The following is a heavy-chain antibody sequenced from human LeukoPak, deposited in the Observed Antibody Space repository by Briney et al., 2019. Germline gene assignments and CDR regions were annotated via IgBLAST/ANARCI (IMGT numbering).Heavy chain of an antibody. Sequence: GGSLRLSCGASGFTFSDYYMSWIRQAPGKGLEWVSYIGSTIYYADSVKGRFTISRDNAKNSLYLQMNSLRAEDTAVYYCARDRGIVGTTGYYYMDVWGKGTTVTVSS. D-gene: IGHD1-26*01. CDR3: ARDRGIVGTTGYYYMDV. CDR1: GFTFSDYY. CDR2: IGSTI. J-gene: IGHJ6*03. V-gene: IGHV3-11*04.